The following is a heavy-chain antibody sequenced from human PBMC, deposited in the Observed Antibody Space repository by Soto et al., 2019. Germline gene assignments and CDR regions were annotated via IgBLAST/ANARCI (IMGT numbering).Heavy chain of an antibody. J-gene: IGHJ6*02. Sequence: GASVKVSCKASGYTFTDYYIHWVRQAPGQGLEWMGWINPNNGDTNDVEKFQGRVTMTRDTSISTAYMELSRLRSDDTAVYYCEIWYGELGAEKKDYYYYHGMDVWGQGTTVTVSS. CDR3: EIWYGELGAEKKDYYYYHGMDV. CDR1: GYTFTDYY. D-gene: IGHD3-10*01. CDR2: INPNNGDT. V-gene: IGHV1-2*02.